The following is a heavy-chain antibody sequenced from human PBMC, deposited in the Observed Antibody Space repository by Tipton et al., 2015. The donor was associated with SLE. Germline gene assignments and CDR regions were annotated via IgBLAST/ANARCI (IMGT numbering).Heavy chain of an antibody. D-gene: IGHD3-3*02. CDR2: IIPIFGTA. V-gene: IGHV1-69*05. J-gene: IGHJ6*03. CDR1: GGTFSSYA. Sequence: QSGAEVKKPGSSVKVSCKASGGTFSSYAISWVRQAPGQGLEWMGGIIPIFGTANYAQKFQGRVTITTDESTSTAYMELSSLRSEDTAVYYCARGGDHFGSGPPHYYYYYMDVWGKGTAVTVSS. CDR3: ARGGDHFGSGPPHYYYYYMDV.